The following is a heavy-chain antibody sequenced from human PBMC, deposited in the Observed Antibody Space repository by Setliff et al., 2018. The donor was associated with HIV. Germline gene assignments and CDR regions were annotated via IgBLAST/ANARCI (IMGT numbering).Heavy chain of an antibody. Sequence: SGPTLVNPTQTLTLTCTFSGFSLSTSAVGVGWIRQPPGKALEWLALIYWDDDKPYNPSLRNRLTITKDTSKNQVVLTMTNMDPVDTGTYFCAYRRVLPGWRKYWYFDYWGQGTLVTVSS. CDR3: AYRRVLPGWRKYWYFDY. CDR2: IYWDDDK. CDR1: GFSLSTSAVG. J-gene: IGHJ4*02. V-gene: IGHV2-5*02. D-gene: IGHD2-15*01.